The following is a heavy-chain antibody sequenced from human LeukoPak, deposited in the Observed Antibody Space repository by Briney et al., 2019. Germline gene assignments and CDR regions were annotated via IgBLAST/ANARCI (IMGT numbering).Heavy chain of an antibody. CDR1: GFTFSNYP. D-gene: IGHD1-14*01. J-gene: IGHJ4*02. Sequence: GGSLRLSCAASGFTFSNYPMHWVRQAPGKGLESVSAISGNGGNTYYANSVRGSFTISRDNSKNTLYLQMGSLRAEDMAVYYCAREEPAGATDYWGQGTLVTVSS. V-gene: IGHV3-64*01. CDR2: ISGNGGNT. CDR3: AREEPAGATDY.